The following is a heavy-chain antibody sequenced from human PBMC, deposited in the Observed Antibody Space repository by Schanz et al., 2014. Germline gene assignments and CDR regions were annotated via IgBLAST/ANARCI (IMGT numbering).Heavy chain of an antibody. CDR3: AKSQGSSFDS. Sequence: VQLVESGGGLVQPGGSLRLSCAASGFTFRGYAMSWVRQAPGRGLEWVSSFNDGGVNKYYADSVKGRFTISSDNSKSTLYLQMSSLRAEDTAVYYCAKSQGSSFDSWGQGTLVTVSS. CDR1: GFTFRGYA. CDR2: FNDGGVNK. J-gene: IGHJ4*02. V-gene: IGHV3-23*04. D-gene: IGHD6-13*01.